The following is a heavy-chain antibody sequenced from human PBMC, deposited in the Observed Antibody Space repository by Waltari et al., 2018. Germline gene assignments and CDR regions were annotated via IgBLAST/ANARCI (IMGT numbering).Heavy chain of an antibody. CDR2: ISSSSSTI. J-gene: IGHJ4*02. D-gene: IGHD4-17*01. Sequence: EVQLVESGGGLVQPGGSLRISCAASGFTFSSYSMHWVRQAPGKGLEWVSYISSSSSTIYYADSVKGRFTISRDNAKNSLYLQMNSLRAEDTAVYYCARADYGDYVGWGQGTLVTVSS. CDR3: ARADYGDYVG. CDR1: GFTFSSYS. V-gene: IGHV3-48*01.